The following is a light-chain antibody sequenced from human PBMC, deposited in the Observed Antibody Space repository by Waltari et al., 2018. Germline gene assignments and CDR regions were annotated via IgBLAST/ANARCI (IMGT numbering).Light chain of an antibody. CDR3: QHYGISFPVT. J-gene: IGKJ5*01. CDR1: QSVGSSD. Sequence: EIVLAQSPDTLSLSPGEKATLSCRASQSVGSSDLIWYKQKPGQAPRLLIFATSYRATGIPDRFSGSGSGTDFTLTISSLEPEDVAIYYCQHYGISFPVTFGQGTRLEIK. CDR2: ATS. V-gene: IGKV3-20*01.